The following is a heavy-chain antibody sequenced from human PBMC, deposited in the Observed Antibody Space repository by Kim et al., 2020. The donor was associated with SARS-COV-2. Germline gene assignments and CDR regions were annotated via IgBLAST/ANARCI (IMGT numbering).Heavy chain of an antibody. J-gene: IGHJ5*02. CDR2: IYSGGST. CDR1: GFTVSSNY. Sequence: GGSLRLSCAASGFTVSSNYMSWVRQAPGKGLEWVSVIYSGGSTYYADSVKGRFTISRDNSKNTLYLQMNSLRAEDTAVYYCARSLRYFDLGWFDPWGQGTLVTVSS. V-gene: IGHV3-53*01. D-gene: IGHD3-9*01. CDR3: ARSLRYFDLGWFDP.